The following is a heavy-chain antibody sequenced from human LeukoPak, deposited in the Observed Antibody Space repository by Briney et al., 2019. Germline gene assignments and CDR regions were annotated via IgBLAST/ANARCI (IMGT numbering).Heavy chain of an antibody. D-gene: IGHD3-10*01. J-gene: IGHJ4*02. Sequence: ASVKVSCKASGYTFTSYDINWVRQATGQGLEWMGWINAGNGNTKYSQKSQGRVTITRDTSASTAYMELSSLRSEDTAVYYCARGYYGSGSYFGYWGQGTLVTVSS. CDR2: INAGNGNT. CDR3: ARGYYGSGSYFGY. CDR1: GYTFTSYD. V-gene: IGHV1-3*01.